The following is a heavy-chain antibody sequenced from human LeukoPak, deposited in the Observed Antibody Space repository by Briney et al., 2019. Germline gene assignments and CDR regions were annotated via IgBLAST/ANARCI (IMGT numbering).Heavy chain of an antibody. J-gene: IGHJ6*02. Sequence: GGSLRLSCAASGFTFSSYAMSWVRQAPGKGLEWVSAISGSGGSTYYADSVKGRFTISRDNSKNTLYLQMNSLRAEDTAVYYCATVGREWELLYYYYGMDAWGQGTTVTVSS. V-gene: IGHV3-23*01. CDR2: ISGSGGST. CDR1: GFTFSSYA. D-gene: IGHD1-26*01. CDR3: ATVGREWELLYYYYGMDA.